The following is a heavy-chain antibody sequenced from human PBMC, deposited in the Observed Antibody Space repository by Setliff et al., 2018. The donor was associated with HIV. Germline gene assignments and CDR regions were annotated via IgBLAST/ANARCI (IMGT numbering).Heavy chain of an antibody. CDR3: ARGRSLVRGSGSPEYYYMDV. CDR1: GFTFTAYY. D-gene: IGHD3-10*01. J-gene: IGHJ6*03. CDR2: INPNSGGT. Sequence: ASVKVSCKASGFTFTAYYIHWVRQAPGQGLEWMGWINPNSGGTNYAQKFQGRVTMTRDTSISTAYMELTRLRSDDTAVYYCARGRSLVRGSGSPEYYYMDVWDKGTTVTVSS. V-gene: IGHV1-2*02.